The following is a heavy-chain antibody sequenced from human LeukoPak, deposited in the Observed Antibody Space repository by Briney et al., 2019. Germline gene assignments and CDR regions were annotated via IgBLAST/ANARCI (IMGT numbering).Heavy chain of an antibody. Sequence: GGSLRLSCTVSGFTVSTNYMSWVRQAPGKGLEWVSAISGSGGSTYYADSVKGRFTISRDNSKNTLYLQMNSLRAEDTAVYYCAREIGYCSGGSCYSGMDVWGQGTTVTVSS. J-gene: IGHJ6*02. V-gene: IGHV3-23*01. D-gene: IGHD2-15*01. CDR2: ISGSGGST. CDR1: GFTVSTNY. CDR3: AREIGYCSGGSCYSGMDV.